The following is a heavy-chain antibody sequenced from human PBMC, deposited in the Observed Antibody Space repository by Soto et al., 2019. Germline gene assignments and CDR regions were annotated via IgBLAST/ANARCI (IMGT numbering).Heavy chain of an antibody. D-gene: IGHD3-10*01. V-gene: IGHV4-34*01. Sequence: PSETLYRTCAVYGGSFSGYYWSWIRQPPGKGLEWIGEINHSGSTNYNPSLKSRVKISVDTSKNQFSLKLSSVTAADTAVYYCASGYYYGSNGGYWGQGTLVTVSS. J-gene: IGHJ4*02. CDR1: GGSFSGYY. CDR3: ASGYYYGSNGGY. CDR2: INHSGST.